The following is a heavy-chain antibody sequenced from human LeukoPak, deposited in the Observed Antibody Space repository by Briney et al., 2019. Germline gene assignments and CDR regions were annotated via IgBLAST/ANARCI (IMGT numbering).Heavy chain of an antibody. CDR3: ARDRRQLVLPFDY. CDR1: GDTFTSHG. V-gene: IGHV1-18*01. CDR2: SSAYNGNT. Sequence: GASVKVSCKASGDTFTSHGISWVRQAPGQGLERMGWSSAYNGNTNYAQKFQGRVTMITDTSTSTAYMELRSLRSDDTAVYYCARDRRQLVLPFDYWGQGTLVTVSS. J-gene: IGHJ4*02. D-gene: IGHD6-13*01.